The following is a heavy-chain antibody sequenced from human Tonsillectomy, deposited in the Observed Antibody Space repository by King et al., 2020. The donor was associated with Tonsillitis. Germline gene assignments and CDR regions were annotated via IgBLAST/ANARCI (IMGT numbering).Heavy chain of an antibody. Sequence: VQLVQSGAEVKKPESSVKVSCKASGGTFSSYGISWVRQAPGQGLEWMGGIIPMFGTANYAQKFQGRVTITADESTSTAYMELSSLRSDDTAVYYCARSVVSEGVAIFGSGNSHNWLDPWGQGTLVTVSS. D-gene: IGHD3-3*01. CDR3: ARSVVSEGVAIFGSGNSHNWLDP. V-gene: IGHV1-69*01. CDR1: GGTFSSYG. J-gene: IGHJ5*02. CDR2: IIPMFGTA.